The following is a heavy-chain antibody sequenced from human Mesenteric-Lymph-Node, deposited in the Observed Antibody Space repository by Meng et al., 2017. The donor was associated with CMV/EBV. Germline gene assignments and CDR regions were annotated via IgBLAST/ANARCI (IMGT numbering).Heavy chain of an antibody. V-gene: IGHV1-18*01. CDR2: IGAYNGDT. J-gene: IGHJ4*02. Sequence: KVSCKASGDTFINYGISWVRQATGQGLEWMGWIGAYNGDTNFLQKFQGRITMTTDTSTSTAYMELRSLTSDDTAIYYCARDPEFDYWGQGTLVTVSS. CDR1: GDTFINYG. CDR3: ARDPEFDY. D-gene: IGHD1-14*01.